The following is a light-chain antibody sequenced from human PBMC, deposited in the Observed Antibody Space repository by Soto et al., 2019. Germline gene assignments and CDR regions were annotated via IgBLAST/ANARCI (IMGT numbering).Light chain of an antibody. CDR3: AAWDDSLSGFVV. CDR1: SSNIGSNY. CDR2: RNN. J-gene: IGLJ2*01. Sequence: QSVLTQPPSASGTPGQGVTISCSGSSSNIGSNYVYWYQQLPGTAPKLLIYRNNQRPSGVPDRFSGSKSGTSASLAISGLRSEDEADYYCAAWDDSLSGFVVFGGATKLTVL. V-gene: IGLV1-47*01.